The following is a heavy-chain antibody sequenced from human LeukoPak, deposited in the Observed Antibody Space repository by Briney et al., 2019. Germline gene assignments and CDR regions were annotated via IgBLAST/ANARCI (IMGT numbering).Heavy chain of an antibody. D-gene: IGHD2-15*01. CDR2: ISAYNGNT. J-gene: IGHJ4*02. CDR1: GYTFTSFG. Sequence: ASVKVSCKASGYTFTSFGISWVRQAPGQGLEWMGCISAYNGNTNYAQKLQGRVTMTTDTSTSTAYMELRSLRPDDTAVYFCARGGGYCSGGSCYEFDYWGQGTLVTVSS. V-gene: IGHV1-18*01. CDR3: ARGGGYCSGGSCYEFDY.